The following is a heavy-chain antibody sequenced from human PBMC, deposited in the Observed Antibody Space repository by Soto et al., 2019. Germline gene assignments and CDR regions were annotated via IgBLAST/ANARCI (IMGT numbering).Heavy chain of an antibody. D-gene: IGHD1-1*01. CDR1: GYTFTSYG. CDR3: ARGRYGDY. Sequence: QVHLVQSGAEVKKPGASVKVSCKGSGYTFTSYGITWVRQAPGQGLEWMGWISAHNGNTDYAQKHQGRVTVTRDTSTSTAYMELRRLRSDETAVYYCARGRYGDYWGQGALVTVSS. CDR2: ISAHNGNT. V-gene: IGHV1-18*01. J-gene: IGHJ4*02.